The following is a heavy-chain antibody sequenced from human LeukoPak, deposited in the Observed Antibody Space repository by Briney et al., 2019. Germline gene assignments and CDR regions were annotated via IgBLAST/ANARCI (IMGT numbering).Heavy chain of an antibody. D-gene: IGHD3-10*01. CDR1: GFTFCSYG. Sequence: PGGSLRLSCAVSGFTFCSYGMHWVREAPGKGLGWVSVISYDGSNKYYADSVKGRFTISRDNSKNTLYLQMNRLSAEDTAVYYCARATYDGSGSYYNEGYFDYWGQGTLVTVSS. J-gene: IGHJ4*02. V-gene: IGHV3-30*03. CDR2: ISYDGSNK. CDR3: ARATYDGSGSYYNEGYFDY.